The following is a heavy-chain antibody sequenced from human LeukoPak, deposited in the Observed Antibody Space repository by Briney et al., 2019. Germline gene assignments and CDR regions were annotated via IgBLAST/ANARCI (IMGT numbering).Heavy chain of an antibody. CDR1: GFIFSNYA. Sequence: GGSLRLSCATSGFIFSNYAVNWVRQAPGKGLEWVANIKQDGSEKYYVDSVKGRFTISRDNAKNSLYLQMNSLRAEDTAVYYCARDQTKWEPLRRRDYYYMDVWGKGTTVTVSS. V-gene: IGHV3-7*01. D-gene: IGHD1-26*01. J-gene: IGHJ6*03. CDR2: IKQDGSEK. CDR3: ARDQTKWEPLRRRDYYYMDV.